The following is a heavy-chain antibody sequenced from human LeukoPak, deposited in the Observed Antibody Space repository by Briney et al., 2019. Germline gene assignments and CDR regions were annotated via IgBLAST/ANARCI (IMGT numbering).Heavy chain of an antibody. V-gene: IGHV3-23*01. D-gene: IGHD3-10*01. CDR3: AKEALWFGELLPSYYYYYYMDV. Sequence: PGGSLRLSCAASGFTFSSYGMSWVRQAPGKGLEWVSAISGSGGSTYYADSVKGRFTISRDNSKNTLYLQMNSLRAEDTAVYYCAKEALWFGELLPSYYYYYYMDVWGKGTTVTISS. J-gene: IGHJ6*03. CDR2: ISGSGGST. CDR1: GFTFSSYG.